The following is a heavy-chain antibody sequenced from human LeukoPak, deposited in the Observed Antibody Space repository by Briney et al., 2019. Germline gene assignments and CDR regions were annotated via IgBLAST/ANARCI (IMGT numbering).Heavy chain of an antibody. Sequence: ASETLSLTCTVSGGSISSYYWSWIRQPPGKGLEWIGYIYYSGSTNYNPSLKSRVTISVDTSKNQFSLKLSSVTAADTAVYYCARGGRIVGATTFGYWGQGTLVTVSS. CDR3: ARGGRIVGATTFGY. CDR2: IYYSGST. J-gene: IGHJ4*02. CDR1: GGSISSYY. D-gene: IGHD1-26*01. V-gene: IGHV4-59*01.